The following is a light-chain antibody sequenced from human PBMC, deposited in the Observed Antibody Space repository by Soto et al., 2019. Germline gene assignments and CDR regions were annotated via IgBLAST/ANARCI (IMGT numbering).Light chain of an antibody. V-gene: IGKV1-5*01. J-gene: IGKJ1*01. Sequence: DIQMTQAPSNLSASVGDRVTITCRASQSISYWLAWYQQKPGKAPNLLIYDASNLESGVPSRFSGSGFGTEFTLTISSLQPDDFATYYCQQYNSYSWTFGQGTKVDIK. CDR3: QQYNSYSWT. CDR2: DAS. CDR1: QSISYW.